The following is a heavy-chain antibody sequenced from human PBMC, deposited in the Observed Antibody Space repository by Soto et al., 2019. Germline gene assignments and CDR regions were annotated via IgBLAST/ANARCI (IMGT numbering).Heavy chain of an antibody. J-gene: IGHJ3*02. CDR1: GGTFSSYA. V-gene: IGHV1-69*01. Sequence: QVQLVQSGAEVKKPGSSVKVSCKASGGTFSSYAISWVRQAPGQGLEWMGGIIPIFGTANYGEKFQGRVMSAADVSTSTVYLLLGMLRYEDTAVYYCASESLLDIAMIVVVCTFDIWGQGTMLTVSS. D-gene: IGHD3-22*01. CDR3: ASESLLDIAMIVVVCTFDI. CDR2: IIPIFGTA.